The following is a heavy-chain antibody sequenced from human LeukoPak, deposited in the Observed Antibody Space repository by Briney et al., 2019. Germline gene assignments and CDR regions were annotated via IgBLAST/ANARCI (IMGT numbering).Heavy chain of an antibody. V-gene: IGHV4-30-4*01. CDR3: AREPSSYGGNRYGFDP. D-gene: IGHD4-23*01. CDR2: IYYSGST. CDR1: GGSISSGDYY. Sequence: SETLSLTCTVSGGSISSGDYYWSWIRQPPGKGLEWIGYIYYSGSTYYNPSLKSRVTISVDTSKNQFSLKLSPVTAADTAVYYCAREPSSYGGNRYGFDPWGQGTLVTVSS. J-gene: IGHJ5*02.